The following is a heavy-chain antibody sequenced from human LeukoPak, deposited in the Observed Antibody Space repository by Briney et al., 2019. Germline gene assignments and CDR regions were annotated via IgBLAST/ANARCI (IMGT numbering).Heavy chain of an antibody. CDR3: ARFDVDHACAFDI. CDR1: GGSISSYY. CDR2: IYYSGST. D-gene: IGHD1-14*01. V-gene: IGHV4-59*01. J-gene: IGHJ3*02. Sequence: SETLSLTCTVSGGSISSYYWSWIRQPPGKGPEWIGYIYYSGSTNYNPSLKSRVTISVDTSKNQFSLKLSSVTAADTAVYYCARFDVDHACAFDIWGQGTMVTVSS.